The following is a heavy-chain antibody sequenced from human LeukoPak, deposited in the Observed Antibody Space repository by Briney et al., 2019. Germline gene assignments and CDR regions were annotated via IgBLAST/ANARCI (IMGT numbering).Heavy chain of an antibody. CDR2: ISGSGGST. J-gene: IGHJ6*03. D-gene: IGHD3-9*01. Sequence: PGGSLRLSCAASGFTFSSYAMSWVRQAPGKGLEWVSAISGSGGSTNYADSVKGRFTISRDNSKNTLYLQMNSLRAEDTAVYYCAKGGKVRYFDWLLPYYMDVWGKGTTVTVSS. V-gene: IGHV3-23*01. CDR3: AKGGKVRYFDWLLPYYMDV. CDR1: GFTFSSYA.